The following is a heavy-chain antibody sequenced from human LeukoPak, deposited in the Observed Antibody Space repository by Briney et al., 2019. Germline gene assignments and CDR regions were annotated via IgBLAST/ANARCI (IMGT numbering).Heavy chain of an antibody. Sequence: SETLSLTCAVYGGSFSAYYWSWVRQSPGKGLEWIAEINHRGDTNYNPSVKSRVTISVDTSKNQFSLKVTSLTAADTAIYYCARGPTISETGYFDYWGQGTLVTVSS. CDR3: ARGPTISETGYFDY. CDR2: INHRGDT. D-gene: IGHD1-1*01. J-gene: IGHJ4*03. CDR1: GGSFSAYY. V-gene: IGHV4-34*01.